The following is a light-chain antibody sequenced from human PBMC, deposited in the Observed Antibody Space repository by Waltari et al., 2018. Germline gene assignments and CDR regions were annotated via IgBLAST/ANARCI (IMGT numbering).Light chain of an antibody. V-gene: IGKV4-1*01. CDR3: QQYYSTPPVT. CDR2: WAS. CDR1: QSILYSSNNKNY. J-gene: IGKJ2*01. Sequence: DIVMTQSPDSLAVSLGERATINCKSRQSILYSSNNKNYLAWYQQKPGQPPKLLIYWASTRESGVPDRFVGSGSGTDFTLTISSLQAEDVAVYYCQQYYSTPPVTFGQGTKLEIK.